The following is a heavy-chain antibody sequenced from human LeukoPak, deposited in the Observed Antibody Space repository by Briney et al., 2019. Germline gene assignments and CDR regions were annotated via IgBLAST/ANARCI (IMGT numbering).Heavy chain of an antibody. Sequence: ASVNVSRKASGYTFTRYYMHGVRQAPGQGGEGMGWVNLYSGGTNYAQKFQGRVTMTRDTSISTASMELSRLRSADTAVYYCARSGSGWSRARAFDIWGQGTWSPSLQ. CDR3: ARSGSGWSRARAFDI. D-gene: IGHD6-19*01. CDR1: GYTFTRYY. J-gene: IGHJ3*02. CDR2: VNLYSGGT. V-gene: IGHV1-2*02.